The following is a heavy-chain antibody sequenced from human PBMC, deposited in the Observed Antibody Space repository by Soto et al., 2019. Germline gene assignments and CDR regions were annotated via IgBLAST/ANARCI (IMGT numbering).Heavy chain of an antibody. V-gene: IGHV3-30-3*01. Sequence: SGGSLRLSCAASGFTFSSYAMHWVRQAPGKGLEWVAVISYDGSNKYYADSVEGRFTISRDNSKNTLYLQMNSLRAEDTAVYYCARDYIVVVPAAIESYGMDVWGQGTTVTVSS. CDR1: GFTFSSYA. CDR2: ISYDGSNK. CDR3: ARDYIVVVPAAIESYGMDV. J-gene: IGHJ6*02. D-gene: IGHD2-2*01.